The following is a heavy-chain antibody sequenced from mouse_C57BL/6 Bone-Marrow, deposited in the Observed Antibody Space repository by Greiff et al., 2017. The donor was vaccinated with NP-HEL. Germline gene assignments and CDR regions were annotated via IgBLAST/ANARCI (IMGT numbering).Heavy chain of an antibody. CDR1: GYTFTDYY. V-gene: IGHV1-26*01. CDR3: AREGGIVTTYYAMDY. CDR2: INPNNGGT. J-gene: IGHJ4*01. Sequence: EVQLQQSGPELVKPGASVKISCKASGYTFTDYYMNWVKQSHGKSLEWIGDINPNNGGTSYNQKFKGKATLTVDKSSSTAYMELRSLTSEDSAVYYCAREGGIVTTYYAMDYWGQGTSVTVSS. D-gene: IGHD2-5*01.